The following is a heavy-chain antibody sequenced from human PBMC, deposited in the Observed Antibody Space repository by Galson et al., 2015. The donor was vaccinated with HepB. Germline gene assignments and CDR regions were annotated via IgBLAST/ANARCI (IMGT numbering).Heavy chain of an antibody. J-gene: IGHJ6*03. CDR1: GDSGTSNRAA. V-gene: IGHV6-1*01. CDR2: TYYRSKWYR. CDR3: ARARGYMDV. Sequence: WASAGDSGTSNRAAWNWIRQSPSRGLEWLGRTYYRSKWYREYAVSVKSRITINPDTSKNQIYLQLSSVTPEDTAVYFCARARGYMDVWGRGTTVTVSS.